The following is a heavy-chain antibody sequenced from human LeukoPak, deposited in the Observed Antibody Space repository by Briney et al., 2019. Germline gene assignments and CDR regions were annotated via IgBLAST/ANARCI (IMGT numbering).Heavy chain of an antibody. CDR2: IKQGGSEK. V-gene: IGHV3-7*01. CDR3: ERVRRGIAAAGTSYYYYYYMDV. Sequence: GGSLRLSCAASGVTFSSYWMSWVRQPPGKGLEWLANIKQGGSEKYYVGSVKGRFTISRDNAKNSLYLQMNSLRAEETAVYYCERVRRGIAAAGTSYYYYYYMDVWGKGTTVTVSS. D-gene: IGHD6-13*01. J-gene: IGHJ6*03. CDR1: GVTFSSYW.